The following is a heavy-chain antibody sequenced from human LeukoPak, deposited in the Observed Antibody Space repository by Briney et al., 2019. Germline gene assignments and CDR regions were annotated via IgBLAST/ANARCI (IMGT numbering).Heavy chain of an antibody. CDR2: INPNSGGT. CDR3: AREVGYGDYRFDY. V-gene: IGHV1-2*04. D-gene: IGHD4-17*01. J-gene: IGHJ4*02. CDR1: GYTFTGYY. Sequence: ASVKVSCKASGYTFTGYYMHWVRQAPGQGLEWMGWINPNSGGTNYAQKFQGWVTMTRDTSISTAYMELSSLRSEDTAVYYCAREVGYGDYRFDYWGQGTLVTVSS.